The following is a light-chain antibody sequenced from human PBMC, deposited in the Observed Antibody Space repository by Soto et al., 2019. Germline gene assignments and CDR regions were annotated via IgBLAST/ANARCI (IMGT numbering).Light chain of an antibody. CDR2: DAS. CDR3: QQYQTYSRT. Sequence: DIQMTQSPSTVSASVGDRITITCRASQSINTWLAWYRQRPGEAPQLLIYDASTLAMGVPSRFSGRASGTDFTLSISRLQPDDFATFYCQQYQTYSRTFGRGTKVEVK. CDR1: QSINTW. J-gene: IGKJ1*01. V-gene: IGKV1-5*01.